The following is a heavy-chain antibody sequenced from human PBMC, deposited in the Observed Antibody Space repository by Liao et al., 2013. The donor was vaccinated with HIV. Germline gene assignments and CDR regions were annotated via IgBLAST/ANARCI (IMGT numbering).Heavy chain of an antibody. D-gene: IGHD7-27*01. Sequence: QVQPQQWGAGLLKPSETLSLTCAVYGGSFSGYYWSWIRQPPGKGLEWIGEINHSGNTNYNPSLKSRVTILVDTSKNQFSLKLSSVTAADTAVYYCVLTITGNWGYVFDYWGQGTLVTVSS. CDR3: VLTITGNWGYVFDY. CDR1: GGSFSGYY. J-gene: IGHJ4*02. V-gene: IGHV4-34*01. CDR2: INHSGNT.